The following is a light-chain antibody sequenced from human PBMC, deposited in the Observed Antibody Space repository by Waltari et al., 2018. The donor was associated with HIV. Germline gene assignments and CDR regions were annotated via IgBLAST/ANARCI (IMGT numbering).Light chain of an antibody. J-gene: IGLJ3*02. CDR2: EVN. Sequence: QSALTQPPSASGSPGQSVTISCTGTNSDIGAYDYVSWYQQHPGKAPKFRIYEVNRRPSGVPHRFAGSESGNTASLTVSGLQAEDEADDYCSSYAGSNNWVFGGGTKLTVL. V-gene: IGLV2-8*01. CDR3: SSYAGSNNWV. CDR1: NSDIGAYDY.